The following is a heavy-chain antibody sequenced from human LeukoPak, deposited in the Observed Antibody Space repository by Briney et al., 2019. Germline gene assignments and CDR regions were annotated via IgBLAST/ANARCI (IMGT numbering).Heavy chain of an antibody. CDR3: ARAGSALPCFDY. V-gene: IGHV3-48*03. J-gene: IGHJ4*02. D-gene: IGHD6-19*01. CDR1: GFTFSSYE. CDR2: ISSSGSSI. Sequence: PGGPLRLSCAASGFTFSSYEMNWVRQAPGKGLECVSYISSSGSSIYYADSVKGRFTISRDNAKNSLYLQMNSLRAEDTAVYYCARAGSALPCFDYWGQGTLVTVSS.